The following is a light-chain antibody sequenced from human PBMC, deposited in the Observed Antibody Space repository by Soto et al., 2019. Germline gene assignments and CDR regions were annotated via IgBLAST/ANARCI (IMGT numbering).Light chain of an antibody. J-gene: IGKJ1*01. CDR2: GAS. CDR3: QQYGSSPWT. CDR1: QSLGSTS. Sequence: EIVLTQSPGTLSLSPGDTATLSCRASQSLGSTSLSCYQQKPGHAPRLLIYGASSRATGIPDMFSGRGSGTGFTLTISRLEPEDFAVYYCQQYGSSPWTFGQGTKVEIK. V-gene: IGKV3-20*01.